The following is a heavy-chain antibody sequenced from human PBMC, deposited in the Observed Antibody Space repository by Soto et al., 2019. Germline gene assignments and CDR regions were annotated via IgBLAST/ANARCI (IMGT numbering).Heavy chain of an antibody. CDR3: ARGPGYYYYYYMDV. D-gene: IGHD7-27*01. Sequence: GGSLRLSCAASGFTVSSNYMSWVRQAPGKGLEWVSVIYSGGSTYYADSVKGRFTISRDNSKNTLYLQMNSVRAEDTAVYYCARGPGYYYYYYMDVWGKGTTVTVSS. J-gene: IGHJ6*03. CDR2: IYSGGST. V-gene: IGHV3-53*01. CDR1: GFTVSSNY.